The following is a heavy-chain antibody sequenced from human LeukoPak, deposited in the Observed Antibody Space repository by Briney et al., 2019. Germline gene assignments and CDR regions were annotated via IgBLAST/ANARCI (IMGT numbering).Heavy chain of an antibody. J-gene: IGHJ4*02. D-gene: IGHD4-23*01. CDR3: ARQHGGNYLDF. V-gene: IGHV4-39*07. CDR2: IFYTGTT. Sequence: SETLSLTCTVSGGSISSSSYHWGWIRQPPGKGLEWIGQIFYTGTTEYNPSLKSRVSMSLDTSKNQFSLRLSSVTAGDTAVYYCARQHGGNYLDFWGQGTLVTVSS. CDR1: GGSISSSSYH.